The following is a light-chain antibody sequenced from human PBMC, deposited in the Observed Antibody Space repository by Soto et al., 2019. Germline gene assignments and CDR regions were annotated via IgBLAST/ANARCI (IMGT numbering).Light chain of an antibody. V-gene: IGKV2-28*01. CDR3: MQGKPPPLA. J-gene: IGKJ4*01. CDR2: LAS. Sequence: IVMTQSPLSLPVTPGEPASISCRSSQSLLDSNGNNYLTWYLQKPGQSPQLLIYLASIRTSGDPGRLRSSESGAALTQKPSREEAEDIGAYHCMQGKPPPLAFRGTTEVEI. CDR1: QSLLDSNGNNY.